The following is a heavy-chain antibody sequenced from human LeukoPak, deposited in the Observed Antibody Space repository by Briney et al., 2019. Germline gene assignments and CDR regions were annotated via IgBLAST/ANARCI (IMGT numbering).Heavy chain of an antibody. CDR3: ARGTMDDFWSGYLPHNWFDP. J-gene: IGHJ5*02. V-gene: IGHV4-61*02. Sequence: KASETLSLTCTVSGGSISSGSYYWSWIRQPAGKGLEWIGRIYTSGSTNHNPSLKSRVTISVDTSKNQFSLKLSSVTAADTAVYYCARGTMDDFWSGYLPHNWFDPWGQGTLVTVSS. CDR2: IYTSGST. CDR1: GGSISSGSYY. D-gene: IGHD3-3*01.